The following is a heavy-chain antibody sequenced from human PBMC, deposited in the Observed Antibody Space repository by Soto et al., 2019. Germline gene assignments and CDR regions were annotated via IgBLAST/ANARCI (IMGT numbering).Heavy chain of an antibody. CDR2: SHPSGGGS. J-gene: IGHJ4*02. D-gene: IGHD2-21*02. V-gene: IGHV1-46*02. CDR3: ARGGHIAVMTASFDY. CDR1: GYTLNTYY. Sequence: QVQLVQSGAVVKKPGASVKVSCKPSGYTLNTYYLHWVRQGPGQGLEWMGISHPSGGGSTYAQKFLGRVTMTRDTSTSTVFMELSSLRSADTAVYYCARGGHIAVMTASFDYWGQGTLVTVSS.